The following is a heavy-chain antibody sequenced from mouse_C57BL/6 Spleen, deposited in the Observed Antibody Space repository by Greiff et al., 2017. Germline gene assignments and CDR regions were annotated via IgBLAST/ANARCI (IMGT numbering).Heavy chain of an antibody. V-gene: IGHV1-55*01. CDR1: GYTFTSYW. D-gene: IGHD1-1*01. CDR3: ARRRSSYPTEYCDV. Sequence: QVHVKQPGAELVKPGASVKMSCKASGYTFTSYWITWVKQRPGQGLEWIGDIYPGSGSTNYNEKFKSKATLTVDTSSSTAYMQLSSLTSEDSAVYYCARRRSSYPTEYCDVWGTGTTVTVSS. J-gene: IGHJ1*03. CDR2: IYPGSGST.